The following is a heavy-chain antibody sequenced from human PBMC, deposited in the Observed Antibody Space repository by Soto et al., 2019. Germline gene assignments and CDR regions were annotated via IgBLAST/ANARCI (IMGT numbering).Heavy chain of an antibody. CDR1: GGSFSGYI. V-gene: IGHV4-34*01. D-gene: IGHD4-17*01. Sequence: SETLSLTCDVYGGSFSGYIWTWIRQTPGKGLQWIGQINHSGSANYNPSLKSRVTISVHTSNSQFSLELSSVTAADTAVYYCARFQRTTRTTRKIQYYYYGMDVWGQGTTVTVSS. CDR2: INHSGSA. CDR3: ARFQRTTRTTRKIQYYYYGMDV. J-gene: IGHJ6*02.